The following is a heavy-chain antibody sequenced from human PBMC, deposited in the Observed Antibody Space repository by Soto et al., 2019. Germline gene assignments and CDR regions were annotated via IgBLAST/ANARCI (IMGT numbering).Heavy chain of an antibody. CDR3: SRDLIVDGPDNYGMDV. CDR2: INPKTGGS. CDR1: GHTFSGHY. V-gene: IGHV1-2*02. J-gene: IGHJ6*02. Sequence: ASVKVSCKASGHTFSGHYIHWARQAPGQGLEWMGWINPKTGGSNYAEKFKGRILMTRDTSIFTTHMRLNRLTSDDTAVYYCSRDLIVDGPDNYGMDVWGQGTTVTVSS. D-gene: IGHD1-26*01.